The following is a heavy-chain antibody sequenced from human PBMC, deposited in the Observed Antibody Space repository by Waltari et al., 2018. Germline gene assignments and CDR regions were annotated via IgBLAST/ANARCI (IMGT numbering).Heavy chain of an antibody. V-gene: IGHV4-39*01. CDR2: IYYSGST. D-gene: IGHD3-10*01. Sequence: QLQLQESGPGLVKPSETLSLTCTVSGGSISSSSYYWGWIRKPPGKGLEWIGSIYYSGSTYYNPSLKSRVTISVDTSKNQFSLKLSSVTAADTAVYYCARPHYYGSGSLLWFDPWGQGTLVTVSS. CDR1: GGSISSSSYY. CDR3: ARPHYYGSGSLLWFDP. J-gene: IGHJ5*02.